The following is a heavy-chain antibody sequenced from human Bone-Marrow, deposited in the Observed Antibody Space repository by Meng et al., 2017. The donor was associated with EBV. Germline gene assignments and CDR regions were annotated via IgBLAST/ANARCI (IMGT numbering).Heavy chain of an antibody. CDR1: GGSISSSSYY. V-gene: IGHV4-39*07. D-gene: IGHD3-22*01. CDR2: IYYSGST. Sequence: LRLQAPGPGLVKPSETLSLTCTVSGGSISSSSYYWGWIRQPPGKGLEWIGSIYYSGSTYYNPSLKSRVTISVDTSKNQFSLKLSSVTAADTAVYYGAREYDSSGYSDYWGQGTLVTVSS. J-gene: IGHJ4*02. CDR3: AREYDSSGYSDY.